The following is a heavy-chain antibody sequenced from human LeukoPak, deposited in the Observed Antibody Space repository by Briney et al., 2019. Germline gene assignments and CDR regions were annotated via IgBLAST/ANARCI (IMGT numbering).Heavy chain of an antibody. CDR1: GFTFSNFW. J-gene: IGHJ6*03. CDR2: IKQGGDET. D-gene: IGHD3-22*01. V-gene: IGHV3-7*01. CDR3: AKNEDYDSSGYYYSYYYYMDV. Sequence: GGSLRLSCVASGFTFSNFWMSWVRQAPGKGPEWVANIKQGGDETYYLDSVKGRFTVSRDNAKNSLYLQMNTLRAEDTAVYYCAKNEDYDSSGYYYSYYYYMDVWGKGTTVTVSS.